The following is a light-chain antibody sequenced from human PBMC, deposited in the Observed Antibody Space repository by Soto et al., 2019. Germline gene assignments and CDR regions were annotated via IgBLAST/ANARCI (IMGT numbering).Light chain of an antibody. J-gene: IGLJ3*02. CDR1: NIGGKS. CDR3: QVWDKTSDQWV. CDR2: DDS. Sequence: SYVLTQPPSVSVAPGQTAKITCGGNNIGGKSVHWYQQKAGQAPVLVLYDDSGRRSGIPERFSGSNSGNTATVTIRKVEAGDEADYYCQVWDKTSDQWVFGGGTKVTVL. V-gene: IGLV3-21*02.